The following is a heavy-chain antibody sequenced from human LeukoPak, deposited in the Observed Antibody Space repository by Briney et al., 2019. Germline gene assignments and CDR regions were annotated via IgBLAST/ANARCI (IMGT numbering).Heavy chain of an antibody. D-gene: IGHD5-18*01. V-gene: IGHV3-48*03. CDR1: GFTFSSYE. J-gene: IGHJ4*02. Sequence: GGSLRLSCAASGFTFSSYEMNWVRQAPGKGLEWISYISSSSTTIHYADSVKGRFTISRDNAENSLYLQMNSLRAEDTAVHYCARPFNTAWVFDYWGQGTLVTVSS. CDR2: ISSSSTTI. CDR3: ARPFNTAWVFDY.